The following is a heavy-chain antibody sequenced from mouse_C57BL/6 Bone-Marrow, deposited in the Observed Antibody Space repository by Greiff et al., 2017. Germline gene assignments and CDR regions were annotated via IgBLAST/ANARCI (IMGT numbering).Heavy chain of an antibody. V-gene: IGHV1-50*01. J-gene: IGHJ3*01. D-gene: IGHD2-5*01. Sequence: VQLQQPGAELVKPGASVKLSCKASGYTFTSYWMQWVKQRPGQGLEWIGEIDPSDSYTNYNQKFKGKATLTVDTSSSTAYMQLSSLTSEDSAVXYCAREESNYWFAYWGQGTLVTVSA. CDR2: IDPSDSYT. CDR3: AREESNYWFAY. CDR1: GYTFTSYW.